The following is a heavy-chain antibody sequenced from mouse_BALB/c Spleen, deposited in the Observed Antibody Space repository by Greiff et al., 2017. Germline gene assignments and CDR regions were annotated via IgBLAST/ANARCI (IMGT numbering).Heavy chain of an antibody. J-gene: IGHJ4*01. CDR2: IWNGGGT. V-gene: IGHV2-9-2*01. Sequence: VQLQQSGPGLVAPSQSLSITCTVSGFSLTSYDISWIRQPPGKGLEWLGVIWNGGGTNYNSAFMSRLSISKDNSKSQVFLKMNSLQTDDTAIYYCVRWGYYYALDYWGQGTSVTVSS. CDR3: VRWGYYYALDY. CDR1: GFSLTSYD.